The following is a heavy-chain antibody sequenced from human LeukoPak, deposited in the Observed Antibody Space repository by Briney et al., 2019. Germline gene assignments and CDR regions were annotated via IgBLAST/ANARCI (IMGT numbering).Heavy chain of an antibody. CDR2: IIPIFGTA. Sequence: SVKVSCKASGGTFSSYAISWVRQAPGQGVEWMGGIIPIFGTANYAQKFQGRVTITADESTSTAYMELSSLRSEDTAVYYCELYSSSWYYFDYWGQGTLVTVSS. V-gene: IGHV1-69*01. J-gene: IGHJ4*02. CDR3: ELYSSSWYYFDY. CDR1: GGTFSSYA. D-gene: IGHD6-13*01.